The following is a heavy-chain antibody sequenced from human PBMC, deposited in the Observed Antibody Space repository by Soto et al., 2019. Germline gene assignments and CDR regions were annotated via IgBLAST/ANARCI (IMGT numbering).Heavy chain of an antibody. D-gene: IGHD2-15*01. CDR1: GDSVSSRGYF. CDR3: ARDNQGCSGGSCFHRTDRNWFDP. CDR2: IYYSGST. Sequence: SETLSLTCTVSGDSVSSRGYFWAWLRQPPGKGLEWIGYIYYSGSTNYNPSLKSRVTISVDTSKNQFSLKLSSVTAADTAVYYCARDNQGCSGGSCFHRTDRNWFDPWGQGTLVTVSS. J-gene: IGHJ5*02. V-gene: IGHV4-61*08.